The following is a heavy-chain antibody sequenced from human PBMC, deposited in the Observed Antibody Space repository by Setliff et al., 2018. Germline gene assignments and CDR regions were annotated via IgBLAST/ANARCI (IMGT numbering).Heavy chain of an antibody. D-gene: IGHD6-19*01. J-gene: IGHJ6*03. V-gene: IGHV4-34*01. CDR3: AREQWLDPPGYYYMDV. Sequence: SETLSLTCAVYGGSFSGYYWSWIRQPPGKGLEWIGEISRSGSTNYNPSLKSRVTISVDTSKNQFSLKLNSVTAADMAVYYCAREQWLDPPGYYYMDVWAKGTTVTVS. CDR2: ISRSGST. CDR1: GGSFSGYY.